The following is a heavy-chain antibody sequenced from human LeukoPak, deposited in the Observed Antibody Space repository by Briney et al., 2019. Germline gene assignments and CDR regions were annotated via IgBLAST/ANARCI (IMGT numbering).Heavy chain of an antibody. CDR2: INANSGGT. D-gene: IGHD2-15*01. CDR1: GYTFTSYD. V-gene: IGHV1-2*06. CDR3: ARGYCSGGTCYLVENWLDP. J-gene: IGHJ5*02. Sequence: ASVKVSCKASGYTFTSYDINWVRQAPGQGLEWMGRINANSGGTDYAQNFQGRVTMTRDTSISTAYMELSRLRSDDTAVYYCARGYCSGGTCYLVENWLDPWGQGTLVTVSS.